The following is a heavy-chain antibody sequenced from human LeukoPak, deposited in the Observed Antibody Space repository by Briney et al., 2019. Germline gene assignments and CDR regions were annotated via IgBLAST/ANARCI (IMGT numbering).Heavy chain of an antibody. Sequence: GSSVKVSCKASGGTFSSYAISWVRQAPGQGLEWMGRIIPIFGIANYARKFQGRVTITADKSTSTAYMELSSLRSEDTAVYYCARVEMATTKYYYGMDVWGQGTTVTVSS. CDR2: IIPIFGIA. D-gene: IGHD5-24*01. V-gene: IGHV1-69*04. J-gene: IGHJ6*02. CDR3: ARVEMATTKYYYGMDV. CDR1: GGTFSSYA.